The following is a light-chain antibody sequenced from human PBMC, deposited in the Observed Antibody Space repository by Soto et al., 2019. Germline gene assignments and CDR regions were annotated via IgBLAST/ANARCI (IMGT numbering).Light chain of an antibody. Sequence: EIVMTQSPATLSVYPGERATLYCRASQTVSSNLAWYQQRAGQAPRLLIYGAFTRATGVPARFSGSGSGTDFTLTISRLEPEDLAVYYCQQYGSSPSLTFGGGTKVDIK. V-gene: IGKV3-15*01. CDR2: GAF. J-gene: IGKJ4*01. CDR1: QTVSSN. CDR3: QQYGSSPSLT.